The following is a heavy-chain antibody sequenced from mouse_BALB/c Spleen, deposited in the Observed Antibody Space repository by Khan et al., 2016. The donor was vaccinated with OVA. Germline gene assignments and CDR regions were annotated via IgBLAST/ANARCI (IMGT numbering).Heavy chain of an antibody. D-gene: IGHD2-14*01. Sequence: VQLKESGPSLVKPSQTLSLTCSVTGDSITTGYWNWIRKFPGNKLEYMGYIIYTGYTYYNPSLKSRISITRHTSNNQYSLQLHYVTDEDTAAYYCARSTYRYAFVYWGQGTLVTVSA. V-gene: IGHV3-8*02. J-gene: IGHJ3*01. CDR1: GDSITTGY. CDR2: IIYTGYT. CDR3: ARSTYRYAFVY.